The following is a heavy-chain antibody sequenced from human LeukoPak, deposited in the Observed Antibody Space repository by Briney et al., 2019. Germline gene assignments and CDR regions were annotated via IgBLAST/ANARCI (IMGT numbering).Heavy chain of an antibody. J-gene: IGHJ6*03. CDR1: GGSISSYY. D-gene: IGHD1-7*01. Sequence: SETLSLACTVSGGSISSYYWSWIRQPPGKGLEWIGYIYYSGSTNYNPSLKSRVTISVDTSKNQFSLKLSSVTAADTAVYYCARRHRKSWNYGPYYYYYMDVWGKGTTVTVSS. CDR3: ARRHRKSWNYGPYYYYYMDV. V-gene: IGHV4-59*01. CDR2: IYYSGST.